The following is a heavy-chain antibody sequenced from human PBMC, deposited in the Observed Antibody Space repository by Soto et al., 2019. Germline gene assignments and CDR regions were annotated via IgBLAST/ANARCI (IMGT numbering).Heavy chain of an antibody. V-gene: IGHV4-59*01. CDR3: ASPVECSTTSCIR. Sequence: SETLSLTCTVSGGSISSYYWSWIRQPPGKGLEWIGYIYYSGSTNYNPSLKSRVTISVDTSKNQFSLKLSSVTAADTAVYYCASPVECSTTSCIRWGKGTLATVSS. D-gene: IGHD2-2*01. CDR1: GGSISSYY. J-gene: IGHJ4*02. CDR2: IYYSGST.